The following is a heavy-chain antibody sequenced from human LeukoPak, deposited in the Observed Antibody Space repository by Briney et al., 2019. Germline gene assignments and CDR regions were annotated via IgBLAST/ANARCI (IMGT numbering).Heavy chain of an antibody. V-gene: IGHV2-70*01. CDR3: ARMTGIAAAGTGGGYFDY. CDR1: GFSLSTSGMC. D-gene: IGHD6-13*01. Sequence: ESGPALVKPTQTLTLTCTFSGFSLSTSGMCVSWIRQPPGKALDWLALIDWDDDKYYSTSLKTRLTISKDTSKTQVVLTMTNMDPVATATYYCARMTGIAAAGTGGGYFDYWGQGTLVTVSS. J-gene: IGHJ4*02. CDR2: IDWDDDK.